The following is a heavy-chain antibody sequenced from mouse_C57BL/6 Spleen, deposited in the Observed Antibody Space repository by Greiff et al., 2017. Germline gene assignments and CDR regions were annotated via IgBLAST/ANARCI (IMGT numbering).Heavy chain of an antibody. Sequence: EVKLQESGPGLVKPSQSLSLTCSVTGYSITSGYYWNWIRQFPGNKLEWMGYISYDGSNNYNPSLKNRISITRDTSKNQFFLKLNAVTTEDTATYYCARVPLYYGNSYAMDYWGQGTSVTVSS. J-gene: IGHJ4*01. V-gene: IGHV3-6*01. CDR2: ISYDGSN. CDR3: ARVPLYYGNSYAMDY. CDR1: GYSITSGYY. D-gene: IGHD2-1*01.